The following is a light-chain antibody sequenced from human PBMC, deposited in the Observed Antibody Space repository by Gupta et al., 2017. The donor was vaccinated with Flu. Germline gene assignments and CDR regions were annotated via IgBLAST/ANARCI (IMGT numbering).Light chain of an antibody. J-gene: IGKJ4*01. CDR3: KQSDSTLHT. CDR2: AAS. V-gene: IGKV1-39*01. Sequence: PTLVAAAVGCRITSHSRVNQSSSTYLNWYQQKPGKAPKVLIYAASSLQSGVPSRFSGSGSGTDFTLTISRLQPEDFATYYCKQSDSTLHTFGGGTKVEIK. CDR1: QSSSTY.